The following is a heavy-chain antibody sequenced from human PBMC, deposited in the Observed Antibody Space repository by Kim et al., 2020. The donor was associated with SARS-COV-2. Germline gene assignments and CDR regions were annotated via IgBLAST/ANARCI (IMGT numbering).Heavy chain of an antibody. J-gene: IGHJ4*02. CDR1: GHIFTRDS. CDR2: IDCGNGNT. Sequence: ASVKVSCKTSGHIFTRDSIHWVRQAPGQGLEWMGGIDCGNGNTIYSQKFQGRVTFTTDTSASTAYMELSFLRSEDSAVYYCLGGFYFDDWGQGTLVTGTS. D-gene: IGHD3-16*01. CDR3: LGGFYFDD. V-gene: IGHV1-3*01.